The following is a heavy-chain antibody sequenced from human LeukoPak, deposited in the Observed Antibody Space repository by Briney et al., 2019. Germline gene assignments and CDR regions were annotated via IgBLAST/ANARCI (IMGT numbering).Heavy chain of an antibody. J-gene: IGHJ4*02. CDR2: ISGSRGTT. CDR1: GFTFSNYA. CDR3: SKERTGGWPFDY. D-gene: IGHD6-19*01. Sequence: GGSLRLSCLASGFTFSNYAMRWVRQAPGKGLEWVSGISGSRGTTYYADSVKGRLTISRDNSKNTLYLQMSSLRADDTAVYYFSKERTGGWPFDYWGQGTLVTVSS. V-gene: IGHV3-23*01.